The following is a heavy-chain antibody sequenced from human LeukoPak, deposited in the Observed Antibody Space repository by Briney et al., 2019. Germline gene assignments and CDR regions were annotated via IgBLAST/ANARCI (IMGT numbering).Heavy chain of an antibody. CDR1: GFTFSSYA. CDR3: AKDEWRRGKGFDY. Sequence: GGSLRLSCAASGFTFSSYAMSWVRQAPGKGLEWVSAISDSGGSTYYADSVKGRFTISRDNSKNTLYLQMNSLRAEDTAVYYCAKDEWRRGKGFDYWGQGTLVTVSS. CDR2: ISDSGGST. D-gene: IGHD3-16*01. V-gene: IGHV3-23*01. J-gene: IGHJ4*02.